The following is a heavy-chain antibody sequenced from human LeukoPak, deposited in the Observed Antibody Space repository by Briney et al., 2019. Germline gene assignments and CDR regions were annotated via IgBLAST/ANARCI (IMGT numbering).Heavy chain of an antibody. J-gene: IGHJ4*02. D-gene: IGHD3-10*01. CDR3: ARDRDSRSYYILY. CDR1: GFSLSSHG. V-gene: IGHV3-30*02. Sequence: GGSLRLSCAASGFSLSSHGIHWVRQAPGKGLEWVAFINYDGNNKYFADSVKGRFTISRDNSKNTVYLEMNSLRDGDTAVYYCARDRDSRSYYILYWGQGTLVTVSS. CDR2: INYDGNNK.